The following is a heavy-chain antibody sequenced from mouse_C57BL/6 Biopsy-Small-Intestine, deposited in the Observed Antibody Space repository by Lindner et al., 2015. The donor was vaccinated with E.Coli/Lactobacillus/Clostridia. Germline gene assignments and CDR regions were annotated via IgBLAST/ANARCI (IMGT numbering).Heavy chain of an antibody. CDR2: FHPYKDDT. V-gene: IGHV1-47*01. Sequence: VQLQESGAELVKPGASVRMSCKASGYTFTTYPIEWMKQNHGKSLEWIGNFHPYKDDTTYNEKFKGKATLTVEKSSTTVYLELSRLTSDDSGVYYCARGYYSNYYAMDYWGQGTSVTVSS. D-gene: IGHD2-5*01. J-gene: IGHJ4*01. CDR1: GYTFTTYP. CDR3: ARGYYSNYYAMDY.